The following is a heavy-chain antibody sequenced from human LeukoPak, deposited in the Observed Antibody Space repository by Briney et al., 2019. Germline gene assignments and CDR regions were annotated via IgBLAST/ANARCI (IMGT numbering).Heavy chain of an antibody. D-gene: IGHD3-10*01. CDR2: ISGSGGST. CDR1: GFTFTSYA. J-gene: IGHJ4*02. V-gene: IGHV3-23*01. Sequence: GGSLRLSCAASGFTFTSYAMTWVRQAPGKGLEWVSAISGSGGSTYYADSVKGRFTISRDNSKNTLYLQLNSLRAEDTAVYYCAKNLWFGELFLDYWGQGTLVTVSS. CDR3: AKNLWFGELFLDY.